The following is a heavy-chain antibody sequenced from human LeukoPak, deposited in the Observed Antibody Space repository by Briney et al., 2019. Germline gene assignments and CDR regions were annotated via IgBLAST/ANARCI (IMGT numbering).Heavy chain of an antibody. D-gene: IGHD6-19*01. J-gene: IGHJ4*02. CDR1: GFTINTFT. CDR2: IRGAEGGT. CDR3: AKAFSSGWSPLDY. Sequence: GGSLRLSCAAAGFTINTFTMNWVRQAPGKGPEWVSTIRGAEGGTYYADSVKGRFTISRDNFENTLYLQMNYLREEDTALYYCAKAFSSGWSPLDYSGQGALVTVSS. V-gene: IGHV3-23*01.